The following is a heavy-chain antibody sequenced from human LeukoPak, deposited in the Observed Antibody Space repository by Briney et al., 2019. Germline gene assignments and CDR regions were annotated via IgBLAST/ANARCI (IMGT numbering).Heavy chain of an antibody. CDR1: GGSVSSGAYY. CDR3: ARGHGGYSGYDRPSRGVRPGWFDP. J-gene: IGHJ5*02. Sequence: SQTLSLTCTVSGGSVSSGAYYWSWIRQPPGKGLEWIGYIYYSGNTYYNPSLNSRVTISLDTSKDQFSLKLTSVTAADTAVYYCARGHGGYSGYDRPSRGVRPGWFDPWGQGTLVTVSS. D-gene: IGHD5-12*01. CDR2: IYYSGNT. V-gene: IGHV4-30-4*01.